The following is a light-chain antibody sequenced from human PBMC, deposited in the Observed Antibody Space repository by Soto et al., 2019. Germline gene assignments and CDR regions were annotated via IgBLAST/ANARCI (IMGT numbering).Light chain of an antibody. CDR1: QSVSSN. CDR2: GAS. J-gene: IGKJ1*01. V-gene: IGKV3-15*01. CDR3: QQYNNWPRWT. Sequence: DIVMTQPPATLSVSPGERVTLSCRASQSVSSNLAWYQQKPGQAPRLLIYGASTRATGIPARFSGSGSGTEFTLTISSLQSEDFAVYYCQQYNNWPRWTFGQGTKVDIK.